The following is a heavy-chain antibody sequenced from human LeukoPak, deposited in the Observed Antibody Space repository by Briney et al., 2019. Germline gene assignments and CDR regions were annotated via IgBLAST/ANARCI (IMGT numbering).Heavy chain of an antibody. D-gene: IGHD3-10*01. Sequence: ASVNVSCTASGYTFTSYAMHWARQAPGQRLEWMGWINAGNGNTKYSQKFQGRVTITRDTSASTAYMELRSLTSDDTAVYYCARDAWGASMVSVYWGQGTLVIASS. CDR3: ARDAWGASMVSVY. J-gene: IGHJ4*02. CDR2: INAGNGNT. V-gene: IGHV1-3*01. CDR1: GYTFTSYA.